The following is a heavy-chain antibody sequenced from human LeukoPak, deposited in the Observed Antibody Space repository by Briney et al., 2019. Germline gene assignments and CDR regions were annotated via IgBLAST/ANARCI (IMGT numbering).Heavy chain of an antibody. D-gene: IGHD3-10*01. CDR2: IYYSGGT. J-gene: IGHJ4*02. V-gene: IGHV4-39*01. CDR3: AAKHMVRGVIIRDY. Sequence: SETLSLTCTVSGGSISSSSYYWGWIRQPPGKGLEWIGSIYYSGGTYYNPSLKSRVTISVDTSKNQFSLKLSSVTAADTAVYYCAAKHMVRGVIIRDYWGQGTLVTVSS. CDR1: GGSISSSSYY.